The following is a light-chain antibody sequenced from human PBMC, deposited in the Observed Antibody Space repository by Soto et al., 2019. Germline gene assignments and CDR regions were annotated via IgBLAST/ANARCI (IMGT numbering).Light chain of an antibody. CDR1: YSFRNW. J-gene: IGKJ2*01. Sequence: DIQMTQSPSALSASVGDRVTITCRASYSFRNWLAWYQQKPGKAPKHLIYDASILERGVPSRFSGSGSGTQFTLTISSLQPDDFATYFCQHYNSYAFGQGTKLEIK. CDR3: QHYNSYA. CDR2: DAS. V-gene: IGKV1-5*01.